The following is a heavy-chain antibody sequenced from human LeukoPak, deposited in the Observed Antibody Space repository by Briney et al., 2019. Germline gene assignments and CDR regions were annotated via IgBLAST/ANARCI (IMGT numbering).Heavy chain of an antibody. V-gene: IGHV1-2*02. Sequence: ASVEVSCKASGYTFTGYYMHWVRQAPGQGLEWMGWINPNSGGTNYAQKFQGRVTMTRDTSISTAYMELSRLRSDDTAVYYCARDPRADTAMVTGWFDPWGQGTLVTVSS. CDR1: GYTFTGYY. J-gene: IGHJ5*02. D-gene: IGHD5-18*01. CDR2: INPNSGGT. CDR3: ARDPRADTAMVTGWFDP.